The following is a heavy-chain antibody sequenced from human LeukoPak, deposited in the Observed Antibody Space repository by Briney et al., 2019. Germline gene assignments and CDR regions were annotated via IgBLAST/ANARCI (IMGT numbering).Heavy chain of an antibody. CDR3: AVVNYYDSSGPPDY. CDR2: ISYVGSNK. Sequence: GGSLRLSCAASGFTFSSYGMHWVRQAPGKGLEWQAVISYVGSNKYYAHSVKGRYTISRDNSKNTLYLQMNSLRAEDTAVYYCAVVNYYDSSGPPDYWGQGTLVTVSS. J-gene: IGHJ4*02. CDR1: GFTFSSYG. D-gene: IGHD3-22*01. V-gene: IGHV3-30*03.